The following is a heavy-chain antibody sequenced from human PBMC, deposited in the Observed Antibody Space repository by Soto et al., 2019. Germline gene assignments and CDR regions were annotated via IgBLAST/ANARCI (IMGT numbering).Heavy chain of an antibody. J-gene: IGHJ4*02. CDR1: VDKDTKSR. CDR3: ARWRGWLDY. V-gene: IGHV5-51*01. Sequence: VKISCEPCVDKDTKSRRAWLRQIPGKGLEWMGIIHPSNSDIRYSPSFQGQVSMSADKSINTAYMQWSSLEASDTAMYYCARWRGWLDYWVKGTSVIVST. D-gene: IGHD6-19*01. CDR2: IHPSNSDI.